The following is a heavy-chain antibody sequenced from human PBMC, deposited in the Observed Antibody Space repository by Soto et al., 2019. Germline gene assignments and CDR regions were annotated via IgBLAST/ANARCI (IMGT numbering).Heavy chain of an antibody. CDR3: TRGPRPTSIGTGAF. V-gene: IGHV3-74*01. Sequence: LRLSCETSGFIFSMYWMHWVRQVPGKGPQWVARITDDGSTTYYAASVEGRFTISRDNAKNALYLQMTSLRADDTAVYYCTRGPRPTSIGTGAFWGQGTLVTVSS. CDR2: ITDDGSTT. D-gene: IGHD3-10*01. J-gene: IGHJ4*02. CDR1: GFIFSMYW.